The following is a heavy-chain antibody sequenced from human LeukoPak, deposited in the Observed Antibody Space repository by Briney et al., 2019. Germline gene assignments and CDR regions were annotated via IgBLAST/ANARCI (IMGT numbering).Heavy chain of an antibody. D-gene: IGHD2/OR15-2a*01. CDR1: GYTFTGYY. CDR2: INPNSGGT. J-gene: IGHJ4*02. Sequence: ASVKVSCKASGYTFTGYYMHWVRQAPGQGLEWMGWINPNSGGTNYAQKFQGRVTITADESTSTAYMELSSLRSEDTAVYYCARGSMLDYWGQGTLVTVSS. V-gene: IGHV1-2*02. CDR3: ARGSMLDY.